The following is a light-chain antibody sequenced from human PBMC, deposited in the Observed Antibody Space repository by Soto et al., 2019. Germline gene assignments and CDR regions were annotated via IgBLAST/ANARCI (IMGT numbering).Light chain of an antibody. CDR2: GAS. CDR3: KQYNNWPR. V-gene: IGKV3-20*01. CDR1: QSVSSSY. J-gene: IGKJ5*01. Sequence: EIVLTQSPGTLSLSPGERATLSCRASQSVSSSYLAWYQQKPGQAPSLLIYGASRRATGIPDRFSGSGSGTDFTLTISRLEPEDFAVYYGKQYNNWPRFGQERRLENK.